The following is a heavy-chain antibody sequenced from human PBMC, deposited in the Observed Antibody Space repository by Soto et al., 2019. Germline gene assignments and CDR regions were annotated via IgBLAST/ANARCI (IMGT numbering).Heavy chain of an antibody. J-gene: IGHJ4*02. CDR2: IYYSGST. CDR1: GGSISSYY. Sequence: PSETQSLTCTVSGGSISSYYWSWIRQPPGKGLEWIGYIYYSGSTNYNPSLKSRVTISVDTSKNQFSLKLSSVTAADTAVYYCARVWGYYFDYWGQGTLVTVFS. CDR3: ARVWGYYFDY. V-gene: IGHV4-59*01. D-gene: IGHD7-27*01.